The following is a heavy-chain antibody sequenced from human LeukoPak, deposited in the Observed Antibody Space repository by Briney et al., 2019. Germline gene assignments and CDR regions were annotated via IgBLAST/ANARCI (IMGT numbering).Heavy chain of an antibody. CDR3: AKWGDFDVLTGYYVPDF. J-gene: IGHJ4*02. CDR2: ITGSGGNT. D-gene: IGHD3-9*01. CDR1: GFTFSNYA. V-gene: IGHV3-23*01. Sequence: PGGSLRLSYAASGFTFSNYAMSWVRQAPGKGLEWVSAITGSGGNTYYADSVKGRFTISRDNSKNTLYLQMNSLRDEDTAVYYCAKWGDFDVLTGYYVPDFWGQGTLVTVSS.